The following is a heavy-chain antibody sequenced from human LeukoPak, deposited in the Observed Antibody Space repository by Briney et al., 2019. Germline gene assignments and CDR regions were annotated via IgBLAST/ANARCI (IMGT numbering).Heavy chain of an antibody. V-gene: IGHV4-34*01. J-gene: IGHJ3*02. CDR2: INHSGST. CDR1: GGSFSGYY. CDR3: AREPIWGSPHDAFDI. Sequence: SETLSLTCAVYGGSFSGYYWSWIRQPPGKGLEWIGEINHSGSTNYNPSLKSRVTISVDTSKNQFSLKLSSVTAADTAVYYCAREPIWGSPHDAFDIWGQGTMVTVSS. D-gene: IGHD3-16*01.